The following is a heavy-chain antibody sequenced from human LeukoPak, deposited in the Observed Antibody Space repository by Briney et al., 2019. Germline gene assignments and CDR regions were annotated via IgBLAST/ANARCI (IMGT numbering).Heavy chain of an antibody. J-gene: IGHJ2*01. Sequence: SETLSLTCTVSGGSVSSGSYYWSWIRQPPGKGLEWIGYIYNSGSTNYSPSLKSRVTISVDTSKNQFSLKLSSVTAADRAVYYCARGPLYFDLWGRGTLVTVSS. V-gene: IGHV4-61*01. CDR1: GGSVSSGSYY. CDR2: IYNSGST. CDR3: ARGPLYFDL.